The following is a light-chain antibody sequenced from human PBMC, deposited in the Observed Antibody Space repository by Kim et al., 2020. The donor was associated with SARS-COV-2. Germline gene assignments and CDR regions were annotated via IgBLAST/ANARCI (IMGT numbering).Light chain of an antibody. CDR2: AAS. V-gene: IGKV1-27*01. Sequence: ASVGDRVTITCRTNQGIGYYLAWYQHKPAVSPTLLIYAASTLQSGVSSRFNGSGSGTNFSLTISSLQPADVGTYYCQKYNSAPWTFGPGTKVDIK. CDR3: QKYNSAPWT. J-gene: IGKJ1*01. CDR1: QGIGYY.